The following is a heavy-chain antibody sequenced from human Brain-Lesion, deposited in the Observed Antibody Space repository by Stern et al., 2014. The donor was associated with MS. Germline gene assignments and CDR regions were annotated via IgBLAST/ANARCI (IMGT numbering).Heavy chain of an antibody. J-gene: IGHJ6*02. D-gene: IGHD3-3*01. CDR1: GFTFGNYW. CDR2: IKEDGNEK. CDR3: ARVYNTIYGIVTQRGSGMDV. V-gene: IGHV3-7*01. Sequence: EAQLVESGGGLVQPGGSLTISCTAAGFTFGNYWMTWVRQAPGKGLEWVANIKEDGNEKNYVDSVKGRFTISRDNARNSLYLQMNSLRVEDTALYYCARVYNTIYGIVTQRGSGMDVWGQGTTVIVSS.